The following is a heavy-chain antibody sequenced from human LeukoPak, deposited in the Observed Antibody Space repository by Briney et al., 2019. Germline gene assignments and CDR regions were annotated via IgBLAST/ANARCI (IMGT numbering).Heavy chain of an antibody. V-gene: IGHV1-2*04. D-gene: IGHD2-15*01. CDR1: GYTFTGYY. CDR3: ASTHHGGYCSGGSCYSSPYYYYGMDV. CDR2: INPNSGGT. J-gene: IGHJ6*02. Sequence: ASVKVSCKASGYTFTGYYMHWVRQAPGQGLEWMGWINPNSGGTNYAQKFQGWVTMTRDTSISTAYMELSRLRSDDTAVYYCASTHHGGYCSGGSCYSSPYYYYGMDVWGQGTTVTVSS.